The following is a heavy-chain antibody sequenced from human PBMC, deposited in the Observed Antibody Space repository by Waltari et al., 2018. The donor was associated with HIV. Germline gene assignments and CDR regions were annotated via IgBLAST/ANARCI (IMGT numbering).Heavy chain of an antibody. D-gene: IGHD4-17*01. J-gene: IGHJ5*02. V-gene: IGHV4-31*03. CDR2: IFNSGRT. CDR3: ARSAPPTTVTSSRWFDP. Sequence: QVQLQESGPGLVKPFQTLSLNCSVSGDSVSSGGYIWTWIRQHPGKGLEWIGEIFNSGRTYYNPTLKSRLTMSIDTSNNQFSLKLSSAIAADTAIYFCARSAPPTTVTSSRWFDPWGQGMLVTVSS. CDR1: GDSVSSGGYI.